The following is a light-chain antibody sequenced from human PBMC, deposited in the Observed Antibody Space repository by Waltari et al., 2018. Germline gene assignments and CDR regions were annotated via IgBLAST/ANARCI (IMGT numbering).Light chain of an antibody. CDR1: QSVNRN. Sequence: EIVMTQSPATLPLSPGERATLSSRTSQSVNRNLAWYQQKPGQAPRLLVFGASTRATGIPARFTGSGSGTEFTLTISSLQSEDFAVYYCQQYSTWPPWTFGQGTKVDIK. J-gene: IGKJ1*01. V-gene: IGKV3-15*01. CDR2: GAS. CDR3: QQYSTWPPWT.